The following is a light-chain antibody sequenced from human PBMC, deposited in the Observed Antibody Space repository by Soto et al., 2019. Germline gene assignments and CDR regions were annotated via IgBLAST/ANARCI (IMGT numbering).Light chain of an antibody. J-gene: IGLJ2*01. CDR3: QTWGTGFQV. CDR1: SGHSSYA. Sequence: QSVLTQPPSASASLGASVKLTCTVSSGHSSYAIAWHQKQPAKGPRYLMDLNNDGSHTKGDGIPDRFSGSSSGAERYLIISSLQSEDEADYYCQTWGTGFQVFGGGTKLTVL. CDR2: LNNDGSH. V-gene: IGLV4-69*01.